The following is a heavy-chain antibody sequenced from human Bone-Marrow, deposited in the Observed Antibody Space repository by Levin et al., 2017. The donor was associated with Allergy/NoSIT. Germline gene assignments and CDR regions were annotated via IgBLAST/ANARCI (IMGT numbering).Heavy chain of an antibody. D-gene: IGHD3-9*01. CDR3: ARDGQTGYYIGEFDY. V-gene: IGHV3-74*01. Sequence: GESLKISCAASGFTFSSYWMHWVRQAPGKGLVWVSRINSDGSSTSYADSVKGRFTISRDNAKNTLYLQMNSLRAEDTAVYYCARDGQTGYYIGEFDYWGQGTLVTVSS. J-gene: IGHJ4*02. CDR1: GFTFSSYW. CDR2: INSDGSST.